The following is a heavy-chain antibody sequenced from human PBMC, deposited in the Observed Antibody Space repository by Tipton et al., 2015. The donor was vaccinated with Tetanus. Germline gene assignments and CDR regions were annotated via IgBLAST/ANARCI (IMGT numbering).Heavy chain of an antibody. CDR3: ARDYSNKGLDV. Sequence: SLRLSCVATGFNVRSNFINWVRQAPGKGLEWVSYISGSGDSIFYADSVKGRFIISRDNAKNSLYLQMSSLKAEDTAVYYCARDYSNKGLDVWGQGTTVTVSS. CDR1: GFNVRSNF. D-gene: IGHD4-11*01. CDR2: ISGSGDSI. J-gene: IGHJ6*02. V-gene: IGHV3-11*01.